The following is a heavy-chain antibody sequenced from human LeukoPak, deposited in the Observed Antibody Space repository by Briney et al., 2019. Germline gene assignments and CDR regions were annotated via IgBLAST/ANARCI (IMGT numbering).Heavy chain of an antibody. CDR1: GGSFSGYY. CDR2: INHSGST. CDR3: ARGVEGYCSSTSCYAFDY. Sequence: SETLSLTCAVYGGSFSGYYWSWIRQPPGKGLEWIGEINHSGSTNYNPSLKSRVTISVDTSKNQFSLKLSSVTAADTAVYYCARGVEGYCSSTSCYAFDYWGQGTLVTVSS. J-gene: IGHJ4*02. D-gene: IGHD2-2*01. V-gene: IGHV4-34*01.